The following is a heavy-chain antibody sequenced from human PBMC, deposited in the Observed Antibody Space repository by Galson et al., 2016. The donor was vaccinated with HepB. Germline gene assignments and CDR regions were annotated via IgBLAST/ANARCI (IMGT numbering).Heavy chain of an antibody. CDR1: GDSVSSNSAA. CDR3: ARESSLYTGHTSGGRNVF. D-gene: IGHD6-19*01. V-gene: IGHV6-1*01. CDR2: TYCRSKCYN. J-gene: IGHJ4*02. Sequence: CAISGDSVSSNSAAWNWIRQSPSRGLEWLGRTYCRSKCYNDYAVSVKTRITINPDTAKNQFSLQLKSVTPEDTAVYYCARESSLYTGHTSGGRNVFWGQGTLVTVAS.